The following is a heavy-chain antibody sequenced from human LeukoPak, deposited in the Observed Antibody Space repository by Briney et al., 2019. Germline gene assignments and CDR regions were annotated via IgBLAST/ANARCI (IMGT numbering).Heavy chain of an antibody. V-gene: IGHV3-53*01. CDR1: GFTVSSNY. CDR2: IYSGGST. D-gene: IGHD3-10*01. J-gene: IGHJ6*03. CDR3: ARDLKVGRHHYYYYMDV. Sequence: PGGSLRLSCAASGFTVSSNYMSWVRQAPGKGLEWVSVIYSGGSTYYADSVKGRFTISRDNSKNTLYLQMNSLRAEDTAVYYCARDLKVGRHHYYYYMDVWGKGTTVTISS.